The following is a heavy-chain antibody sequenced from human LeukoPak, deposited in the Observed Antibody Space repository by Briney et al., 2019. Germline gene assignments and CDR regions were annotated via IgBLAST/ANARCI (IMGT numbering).Heavy chain of an antibody. CDR1: GFTFSSYS. Sequence: GGSLRLSCAASGFTFSSYSMNWVRQAPGKGLEWVSSISSSSSYIYYADSVKGRFTISRDNAKNSLYLQVNSLRAEDTAVYYCARDGYGDYVGDGYYFDYWGQGTLVTVSS. CDR2: ISSSSSYI. J-gene: IGHJ4*02. D-gene: IGHD4-17*01. V-gene: IGHV3-21*01. CDR3: ARDGYGDYVGDGYYFDY.